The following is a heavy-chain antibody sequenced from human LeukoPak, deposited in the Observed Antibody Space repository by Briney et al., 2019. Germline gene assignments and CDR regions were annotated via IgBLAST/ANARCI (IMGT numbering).Heavy chain of an antibody. CDR1: GFTFSSYG. V-gene: IGHV3-30*18. Sequence: PGRSLRLSCAASGFTFSSYGMHWVRQAPGKGLEWVAVISYDGSNKDYADSVKGRFTISRDNSKNTLYLQMNSLRAEDTAVYYCAKDPRRGYSYGHAKRTYMDVWGKGTTVIISS. J-gene: IGHJ6*03. D-gene: IGHD5-18*01. CDR2: ISYDGSNK. CDR3: AKDPRRGYSYGHAKRTYMDV.